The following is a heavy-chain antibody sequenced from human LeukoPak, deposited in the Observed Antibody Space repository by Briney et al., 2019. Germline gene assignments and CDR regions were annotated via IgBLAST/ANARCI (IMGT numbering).Heavy chain of an antibody. CDR2: IKQDGSKK. D-gene: IGHD3-22*01. Sequence: GGSLRLSCVASGFPFSSYWMTWVRQAPGKGLEWVANIKQDGSKKSYVDSVKGRFTISRDNAKNSLYLQMNSLRAEDTAVYYCARDASITMIVAAFDPWGQGTLVTVSS. CDR3: ARDASITMIVAAFDP. V-gene: IGHV3-7*01. CDR1: GFPFSSYW. J-gene: IGHJ5*02.